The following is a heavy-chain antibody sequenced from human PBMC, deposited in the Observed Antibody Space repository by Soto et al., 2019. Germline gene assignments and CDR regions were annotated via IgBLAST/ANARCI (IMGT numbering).Heavy chain of an antibody. D-gene: IGHD2-2*03. Sequence: PGGPLRLSCAASGFTISSYAMHWVRQAPGKGLEWVAVISYDGSNKYYADSVKGRFTISRDNSKNTLYLQMNSLRAEDTAVYYCARVDHPVRDYYYGMDVWAQGTTVNVSS. CDR3: ARVDHPVRDYYYGMDV. CDR1: GFTISSYA. V-gene: IGHV3-30-3*01. CDR2: ISYDGSNK. J-gene: IGHJ6*02.